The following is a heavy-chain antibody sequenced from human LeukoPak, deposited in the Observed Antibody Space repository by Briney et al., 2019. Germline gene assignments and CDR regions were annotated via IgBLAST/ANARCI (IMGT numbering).Heavy chain of an antibody. CDR3: ARGPIYGDYVLA. J-gene: IGHJ5*02. D-gene: IGHD4-17*01. CDR2: INHSGST. V-gene: IGHV4-34*01. CDR1: GGSFSGYY. Sequence: SETLSLTCAVYGGSFSGYYWSWIRQPPGKGLEWIGEINHSGSTNYNPSLKSRVTISVDTSKNQFSLKLSSVTAADTAVYYCARGPIYGDYVLAWGQETLVTVSS.